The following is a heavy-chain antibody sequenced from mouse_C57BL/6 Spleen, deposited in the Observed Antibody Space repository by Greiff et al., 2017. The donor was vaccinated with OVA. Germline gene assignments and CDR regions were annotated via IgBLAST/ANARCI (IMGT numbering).Heavy chain of an antibody. V-gene: IGHV1-55*01. Sequence: VQLQQPGAELVKPGASVKLSCKASGYTFTSYWITWVKQRPGQGLEWIGDIYPGSGSTNYNEKFKSKATLTVDTSSSTAYMLLSSLTSEDSAVYYCARLDSSRYYAMDYWGQGTSVTVSS. CDR2: IYPGSGST. J-gene: IGHJ4*01. D-gene: IGHD3-2*02. CDR3: ARLDSSRYYAMDY. CDR1: GYTFTSYW.